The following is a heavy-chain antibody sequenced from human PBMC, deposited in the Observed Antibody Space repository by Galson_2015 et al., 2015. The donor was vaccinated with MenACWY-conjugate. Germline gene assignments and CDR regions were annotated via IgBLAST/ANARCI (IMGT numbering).Heavy chain of an antibody. J-gene: IGHJ4*02. Sequence: SETLSLTCTVSGGSIGSSSYYRGWIRQPPGKGLEWIGSIYYSGSTYYNPSLKSRVTISVDTSKNQFSLKLSSVTAADTAVHYCASSVYYGDYYFDYWGQGTLVTVSS. CDR3: ASSVYYGDYYFDY. D-gene: IGHD4-17*01. V-gene: IGHV4-39*01. CDR2: IYYSGST. CDR1: GGSIGSSSYY.